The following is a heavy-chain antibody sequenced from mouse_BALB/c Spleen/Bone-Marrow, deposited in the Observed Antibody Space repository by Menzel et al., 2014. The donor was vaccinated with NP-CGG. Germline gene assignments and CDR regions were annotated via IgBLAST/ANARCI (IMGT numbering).Heavy chain of an antibody. J-gene: IGHJ3*01. Sequence: VKLQESGAELAKPGASVKMSCKASGYTFTSYWMHWIKQRPGQGLEWIGYITPSTGYIEYNQKFKDKTTLTADKSSSTHYMQLSSLTSEDSAVYYCARPRFAYWGQWTLVTGSA. CDR3: ARPRFAY. CDR2: ITPSTGYI. V-gene: IGHV1-7*01. CDR1: GYTFTSYW.